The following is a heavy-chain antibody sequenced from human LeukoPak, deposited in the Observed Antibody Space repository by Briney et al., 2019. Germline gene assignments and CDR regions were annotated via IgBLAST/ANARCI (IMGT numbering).Heavy chain of an antibody. D-gene: IGHD5-12*01. Sequence: GALVKVSCKASGYTFTGYYMHWVRQAPGQGLEWMGWINPNSGGTNYAQKFQGRVTMTRDTSISTAYMELSRLRSDDTAVYYCARDRGYLNWFDPWGQGTLVTVSS. CDR3: ARDRGYLNWFDP. CDR1: GYTFTGYY. V-gene: IGHV1-2*02. J-gene: IGHJ5*02. CDR2: INPNSGGT.